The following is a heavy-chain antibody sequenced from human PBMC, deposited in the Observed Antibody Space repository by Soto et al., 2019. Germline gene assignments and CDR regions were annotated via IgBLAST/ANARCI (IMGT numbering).Heavy chain of an antibody. Sequence: QVHLQESGPGLVKPSQTLALTCTVSGGSISSGGYYWYWVRQHPEKSLEWIGFIYYSGTTYYNPSLKSRATMSVDTSKNQFSLKLRSVTAADTAVYYCARRDVDTTLVGNDYWGQGSLVIVSS. CDR1: GGSISSGGYY. CDR2: IYYSGTT. V-gene: IGHV4-31*03. CDR3: ARRDVDTTLVGNDY. J-gene: IGHJ4*02. D-gene: IGHD5-18*01.